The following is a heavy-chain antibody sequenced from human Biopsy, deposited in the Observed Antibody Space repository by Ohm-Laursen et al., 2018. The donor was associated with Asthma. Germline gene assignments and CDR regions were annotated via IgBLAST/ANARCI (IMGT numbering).Heavy chain of an antibody. Sequence: SVTPSRQPSGYTINSAGITWVRQAPRQGLEWMGWISVYNGNTKVAQKLQDRVTMITDTSTSTAYMELRSLRSDDTAVYFCARAVDYSHYYGIDVWGQGTTVTVS. D-gene: IGHD3-10*01. CDR3: ARAVDYSHYYGIDV. J-gene: IGHJ6*02. V-gene: IGHV1-18*01. CDR1: GYTINSAG. CDR2: ISVYNGNT.